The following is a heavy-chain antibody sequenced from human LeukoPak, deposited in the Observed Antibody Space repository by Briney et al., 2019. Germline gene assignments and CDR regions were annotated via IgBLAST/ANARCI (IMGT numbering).Heavy chain of an antibody. Sequence: SVKVSCKASGGTFSSYTISWVRQAPGQGLEWMGRIIPILGIANYAQKFQGRVTITADKSTRTAYMELSSLRSEDTAVYYCARGGSSSWSVDYWGQGTLVTVSS. J-gene: IGHJ4*02. D-gene: IGHD6-13*01. CDR3: ARGGSSSWSVDY. CDR1: GGTFSSYT. V-gene: IGHV1-69*02. CDR2: IIPILGIA.